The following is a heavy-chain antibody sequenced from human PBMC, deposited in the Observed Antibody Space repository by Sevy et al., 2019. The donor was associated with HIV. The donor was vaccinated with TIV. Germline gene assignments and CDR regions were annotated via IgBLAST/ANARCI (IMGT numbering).Heavy chain of an antibody. CDR3: ARLIGEVFGVVISGWFGP. CDR2: IYYSGST. D-gene: IGHD3-3*01. J-gene: IGHJ5*02. CDR1: GGSISSSSYY. Sequence: SETLSLTCTVSGGSISSSSYYWGWIRQPPGKGLEWIGSIYYSGSTYYNPSLKSRVTISVDTSKNQFSLKLSSVTAACTAVYYCARLIGEVFGVVISGWFGPWGQGTLVTVSS. V-gene: IGHV4-39*01.